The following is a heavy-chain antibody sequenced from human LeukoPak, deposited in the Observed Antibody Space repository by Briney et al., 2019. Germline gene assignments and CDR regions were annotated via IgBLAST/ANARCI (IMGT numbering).Heavy chain of an antibody. J-gene: IGHJ3*02. Sequence: SETLSLTCTVSGSSISSSSYYWGWIRQPPGKGLEWIGSIYYSGSTYYNPSLKSRVTISVDTSKNQFSLKLSSVTAADTAVYYCARVVGSAFDIWGQGTMVTVSS. D-gene: IGHD2-15*01. CDR1: GSSISSSSYY. V-gene: IGHV4-39*01. CDR2: IYYSGST. CDR3: ARVVGSAFDI.